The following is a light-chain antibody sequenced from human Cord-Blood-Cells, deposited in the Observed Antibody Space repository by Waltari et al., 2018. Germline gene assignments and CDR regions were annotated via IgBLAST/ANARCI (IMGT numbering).Light chain of an antibody. CDR1: QSVSSY. J-gene: IGKJ5*01. CDR3: QQRSNWPPIT. CDR2: DAS. Sequence: EIVLTQSPATLSSSPGEIATLSCRPSQSVSSYLAWYQQKPGQAPRLLIYDASNRATGIPARFSGSGSGTDFTLTISSLEPEDFAVYYCQQRSNWPPITFGQGTRLEIK. V-gene: IGKV3-11*01.